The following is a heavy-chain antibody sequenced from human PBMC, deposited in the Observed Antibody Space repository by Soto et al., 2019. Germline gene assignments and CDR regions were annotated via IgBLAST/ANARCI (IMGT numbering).Heavy chain of an antibody. V-gene: IGHV3-33*01. D-gene: IGHD3-22*01. CDR3: ARDLGYYDSSGYFDY. J-gene: IGHJ4*02. CDR2: IWYDGNTK. CDR1: GFLFNNYG. Sequence: PGGSLRLSCAASGFLFNNYGMHWVRQAPGKGLEWVAVIWYDGNTKFYADSVKGRFSVSRENSNNTVYLQMNSLRAEDTAVYYCARDLGYYDSSGYFDYWGQGTLVTVSS.